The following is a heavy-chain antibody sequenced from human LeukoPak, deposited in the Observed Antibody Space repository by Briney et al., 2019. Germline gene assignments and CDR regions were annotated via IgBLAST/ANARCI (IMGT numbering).Heavy chain of an antibody. CDR1: GGSISSYY. Sequence: PSETLSLTCTVSGGSISSYYWSWIRQPPGKGLEWIGYIYYSGSTNYNPSLKSRVTISVDTSKNQFSLKLSSVTAADTAVYYCASTPVVDTATPGPFDYWGQGTLVPVSS. V-gene: IGHV4-59*08. CDR3: ASTPVVDTATPGPFDY. J-gene: IGHJ4*02. CDR2: IYYSGST. D-gene: IGHD5-18*01.